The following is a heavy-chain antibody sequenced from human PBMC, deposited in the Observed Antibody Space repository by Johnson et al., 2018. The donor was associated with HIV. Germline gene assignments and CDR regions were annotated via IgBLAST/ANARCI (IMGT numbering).Heavy chain of an antibody. Sequence: EVQLVESGGGLIQPGGSLRLSCAASGFTVSSNYMSWVRQAPGKGLEWVSIIYSGGRTYHADSVKGRFTVSRDSSKNTLYLQVNSLRAEDAAVYYCARGSRYTYDNDDVYLLQAFDIWGQGTMVTVSS. V-gene: IGHV3-66*03. CDR1: GFTVSSNY. CDR2: IYSGGRT. J-gene: IGHJ3*02. D-gene: IGHD3-16*01. CDR3: ARGSRYTYDNDDVYLLQAFDI.